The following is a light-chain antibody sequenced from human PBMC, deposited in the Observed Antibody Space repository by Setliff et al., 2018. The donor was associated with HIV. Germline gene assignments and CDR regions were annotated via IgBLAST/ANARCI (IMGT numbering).Light chain of an antibody. V-gene: IGLV1-40*01. CDR3: QSYDSRLSGYV. CDR1: SSNLGAGYD. CDR2: GNS. Sequence: QSALTQPPSVSGAPGQRVTISCTGSSSNLGAGYDVQWYQQVPGTAPKLLISGNSNRPSGVPDRFSGSKSGTSASLAITGLRAEDEADYYCQSYDSRLSGYVFGPGTKVTVL. J-gene: IGLJ1*01.